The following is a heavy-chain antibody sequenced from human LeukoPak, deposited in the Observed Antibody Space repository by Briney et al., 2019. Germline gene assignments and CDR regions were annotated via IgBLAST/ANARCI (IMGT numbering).Heavy chain of an antibody. CDR1: GGSISSSSYY. V-gene: IGHV4-61*02. CDR2: IYTSGST. J-gene: IGHJ3*02. CDR3: ARGRDYYDEDDAFDI. Sequence: SETLSLTCAVSGGSISSSSYYWSWIWQPAGKGLEWIGRIYTSGSTNYNPSLKSRVTMSVDTSKNQFSLKLSSVTAADTAVYYCARGRDYYDEDDAFDIWGQGTMVTVSS. D-gene: IGHD3-22*01.